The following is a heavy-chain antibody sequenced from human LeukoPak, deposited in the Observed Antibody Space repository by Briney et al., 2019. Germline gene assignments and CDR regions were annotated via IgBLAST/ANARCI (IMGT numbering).Heavy chain of an antibody. CDR1: GFTFSSYS. Sequence: GGSLRLSCAASGFTFSSYSMNWVRQAPGKGLEWVSSISSSSSYIYYADSVKGRFTISRDNAKNSLYLQMNSLRAEDTAVYYCARIEDDYGDCVFDYWGQGTLVTVSS. D-gene: IGHD4-17*01. CDR3: ARIEDDYGDCVFDY. V-gene: IGHV3-21*01. CDR2: ISSSSSYI. J-gene: IGHJ4*02.